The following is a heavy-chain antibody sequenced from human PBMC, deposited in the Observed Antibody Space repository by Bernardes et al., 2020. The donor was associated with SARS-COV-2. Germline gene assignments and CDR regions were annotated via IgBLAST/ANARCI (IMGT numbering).Heavy chain of an antibody. D-gene: IGHD6-13*01. J-gene: IGHJ4*02. CDR2: INSDGSST. V-gene: IGHV3-74*01. Sequence: GGSLRLSCAASGFTFSSYWMHWVRQVPGKGLVWVSRINSDGSSTSYADSVKGRFTISRDNAKNTLYLQMNSLRAEDTAVYYCVMSSSSWYGGVLDYWGQGTLVTVSS. CDR1: GFTFSSYW. CDR3: VMSSSSWYGGVLDY.